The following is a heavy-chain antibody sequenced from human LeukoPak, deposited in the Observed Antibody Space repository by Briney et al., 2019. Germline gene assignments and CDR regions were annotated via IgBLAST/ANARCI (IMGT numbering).Heavy chain of an antibody. CDR3: VKVAKYYYGSETYYFFEH. J-gene: IGHJ4*02. D-gene: IGHD3-10*01. CDR1: GFTFSSYE. Sequence: PGGSLRLSCAASGFTFSSYEMNWVRQAPGKGLEWVANINQDGTEKYYVDSVKGRFTISRDNAKNSLDLQMNSLRVEDTAIYYCVKVAKYYYGSETYYFFEHWGQGTPVTASS. CDR2: INQDGTEK. V-gene: IGHV3-7*01.